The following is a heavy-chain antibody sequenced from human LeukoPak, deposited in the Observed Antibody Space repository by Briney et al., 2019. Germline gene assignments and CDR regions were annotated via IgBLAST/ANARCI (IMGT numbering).Heavy chain of an antibody. Sequence: SETLSLTCAVYGGSFSGYYWSWIRQPPGKGLEWIGEINHSVSTNYNASLKSRVTISVDTSKNQFSLKLSSVTAADTAVYYCAREEDCSGGICYLGNAFDIWGQGTMVTVSS. CDR2: INHSVST. CDR1: GGSFSGYY. J-gene: IGHJ3*02. V-gene: IGHV4-34*01. CDR3: AREEDCSGGICYLGNAFDI. D-gene: IGHD2-15*01.